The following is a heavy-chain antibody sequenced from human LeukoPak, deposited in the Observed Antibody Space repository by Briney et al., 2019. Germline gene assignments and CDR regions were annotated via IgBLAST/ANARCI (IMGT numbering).Heavy chain of an antibody. D-gene: IGHD3-10*01. CDR2: INHSGNT. V-gene: IGHV4-34*01. Sequence: SETLSLTCAVYGGSFSGYYWSWIRQPPGKGLEWIGKINHSGNTNYNPSLKSRVTISVDTSKNQFSLKLSSVTAADTAVYYCARAVGSGLFQHWGQGTLVTVSS. CDR3: ARAVGSGLFQH. CDR1: GGSFSGYY. J-gene: IGHJ1*01.